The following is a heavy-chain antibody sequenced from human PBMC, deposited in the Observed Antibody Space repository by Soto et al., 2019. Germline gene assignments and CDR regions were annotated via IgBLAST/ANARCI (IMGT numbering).Heavy chain of an antibody. D-gene: IGHD3-3*01. J-gene: IGHJ4*02. Sequence: GGSLRLSCSASGFTFSSYAMHWVRQAPGKGLEYVSAISSNGVSTYYANSVKGRFTISRDNSKNTMYLQMGSLRAEDKAVYFCARGGFDFWSAYYTGFDSWGQGTLVTVSS. CDR2: ISSNGVST. CDR3: ARGGFDFWSAYYTGFDS. V-gene: IGHV3-64*01. CDR1: GFTFSSYA.